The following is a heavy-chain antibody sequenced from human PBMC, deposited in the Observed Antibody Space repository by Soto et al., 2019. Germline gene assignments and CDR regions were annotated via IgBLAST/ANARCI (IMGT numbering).Heavy chain of an antibody. D-gene: IGHD6-13*01. CDR3: ARAGYSTSWLGLLGTGAHGVEIDY. J-gene: IGHJ4*02. CDR1: GFTFTSSA. V-gene: IGHV1-58*01. CDR2: IVVGSGNT. Sequence: SVKVSCKASGFTFTSSAVQWVRQARGQRLEWIGWIVVGSGNTNYAQKFQERVTMATDTSTSTAHMELRSLRPDDTAVYYCARAGYSTSWLGLLGTGAHGVEIDYWGQGAQVTVSS.